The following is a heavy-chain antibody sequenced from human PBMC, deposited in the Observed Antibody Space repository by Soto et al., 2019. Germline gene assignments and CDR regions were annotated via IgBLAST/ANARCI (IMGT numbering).Heavy chain of an antibody. J-gene: IGHJ5*02. CDR3: TRDASRDSSARGWFDP. CDR1: GVTFRSFT. Sequence: GGSRRLSGTASGVTFRSFTLSWIRQAPGKGLEWVSTISSNSAYIYYTDALRGRFTISRDNAKNSLHLQMNSLRAEDKAVYYCTRDASRDSSARGWFDPWGPGTLVTVSS. V-gene: IGHV3-21*01. CDR2: ISSNSAYI. D-gene: IGHD6-13*01.